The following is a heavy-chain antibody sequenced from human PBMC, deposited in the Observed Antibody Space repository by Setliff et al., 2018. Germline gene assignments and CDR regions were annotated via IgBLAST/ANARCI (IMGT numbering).Heavy chain of an antibody. D-gene: IGHD3-10*01. CDR3: ARDEGLGSPWVFDP. V-gene: IGHV4-59*01. CDR1: GGSISVYY. J-gene: IGHJ5*02. Sequence: SETLSLTCTVSGGSISVYYWTWFRQPPGKGLEWIGYISSGSTNYNPSLKSRVTISVDPSKNQFSLRVTSVTAADTAVYYCARDEGLGSPWVFDPWGQGTLVTVPQ. CDR2: ISSGST.